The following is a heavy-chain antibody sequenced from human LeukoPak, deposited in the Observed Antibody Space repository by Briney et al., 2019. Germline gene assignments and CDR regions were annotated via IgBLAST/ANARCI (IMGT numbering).Heavy chain of an antibody. CDR1: GFTFSSYA. V-gene: IGHV3-23*01. D-gene: IGHD3-22*01. Sequence: GSLRLSSAAAGFTFSSYAMSWGRQAPGEGLEWGSCISTSGGSSSYADSVKGRFTISRDNPRNTLYMQMNSLRAEDTALYYCAIMHPYYDGSGYWVQWGQGTLVTVSS. J-gene: IGHJ4*02. CDR3: AIMHPYYDGSGYWVQ. CDR2: ISTSGGSS.